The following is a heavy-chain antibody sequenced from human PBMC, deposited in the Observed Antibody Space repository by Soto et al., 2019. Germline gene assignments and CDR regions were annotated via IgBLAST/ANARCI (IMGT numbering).Heavy chain of an antibody. CDR2: IFHSGSP. CDR3: ARTPDI. CDR1: GGSISSGGYS. J-gene: IGHJ3*02. Sequence: SETLSLTCAVSGGSISSGGYSWSWIRQPPGKGLEWIGYIFHSGSPYYNPSLKSRVTISVDTSKNQFSLKLSSVTAADTAVYYCARTPDIWGQGTMVTV. V-gene: IGHV4-30-2*01.